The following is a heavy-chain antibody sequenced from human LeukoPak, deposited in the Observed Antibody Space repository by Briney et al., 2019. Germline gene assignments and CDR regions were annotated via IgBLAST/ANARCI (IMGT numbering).Heavy chain of an antibody. V-gene: IGHV3-21*01. CDR3: ARGAGTIFGEYYYYMDV. CDR2: ISSSGSYI. D-gene: IGHD3-3*01. J-gene: IGHJ6*03. CDR1: GVTFSDSA. Sequence: GGSLRLSRAASGVTFSDSAMTWVRQVPVKGLEWVSSISSSGSYIYYADSVKGRFTISRDNAKNSLYLQMNSLRADDTAVYHCARGAGTIFGEYYYYMDVWGKGTAVTVSS.